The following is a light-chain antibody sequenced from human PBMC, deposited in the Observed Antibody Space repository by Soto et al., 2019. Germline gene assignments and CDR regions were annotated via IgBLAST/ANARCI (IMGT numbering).Light chain of an antibody. V-gene: IGKV2-28*01. CDR1: QSLLHSNGYNY. Sequence: DLVMTQSPLSLPVTPGEPASISCRSSQSLLHSNGYNYLDWYLQKPGQSPQLLIYLGSNRASGVPDRFSGSGSGTDCTLKISRVEEEEVGVYYCMQALQTPLTFGGGTKVDIK. CDR2: LGS. J-gene: IGKJ4*01. CDR3: MQALQTPLT.